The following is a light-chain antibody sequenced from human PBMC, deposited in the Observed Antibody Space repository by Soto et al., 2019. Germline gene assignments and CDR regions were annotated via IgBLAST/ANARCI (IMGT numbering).Light chain of an antibody. V-gene: IGLV4-69*01. CDR1: SGHSSYA. J-gene: IGLJ2*01. CDR2: LNNDGSH. Sequence: QAVLTQSPSASASLGASVKLTCTLSSGHSSYAIAWHQMQPGKGPRYLMDLNNDGSHTKGDGIPDRFSGSSSGAERYLIISSLQSEDEADYYRQTWGTGFQVFGGGTKLTVL. CDR3: QTWGTGFQV.